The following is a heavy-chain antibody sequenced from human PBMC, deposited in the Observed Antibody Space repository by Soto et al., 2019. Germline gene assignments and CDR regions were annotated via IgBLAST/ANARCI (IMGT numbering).Heavy chain of an antibody. J-gene: IGHJ4*02. CDR3: ARVSYYYDSSGYSD. CDR1: GGSISSSNW. Sequence: SETLSLTCAVSGGSISSSNWWSWVRQPPGKGLEWIGEIYHSGSTNYNPSLKSRVTISVDKSKNQFSLKLSSVTAADTAVYYCARVSYYYDSSGYSDWGQGTLVTVSS. D-gene: IGHD3-22*01. CDR2: IYHSGST. V-gene: IGHV4-4*02.